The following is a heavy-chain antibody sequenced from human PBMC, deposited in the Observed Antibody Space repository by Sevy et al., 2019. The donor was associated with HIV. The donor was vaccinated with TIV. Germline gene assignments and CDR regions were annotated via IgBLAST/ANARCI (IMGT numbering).Heavy chain of an antibody. V-gene: IGHV3-15*01. Sequence: GGSLRLSCAASGFTFSNAWMSWVRQAPGKGLEWVGRIKGKTDGGTTDYAAPVKGRLTTSRDDSKNTLYLQMNSLKTEDTAVYYCTTFQYYDSSGYYVDIWGQGTMVTVSS. J-gene: IGHJ3*02. CDR2: IKGKTDGGTT. CDR1: GFTFSNAW. CDR3: TTFQYYDSSGYYVDI. D-gene: IGHD3-22*01.